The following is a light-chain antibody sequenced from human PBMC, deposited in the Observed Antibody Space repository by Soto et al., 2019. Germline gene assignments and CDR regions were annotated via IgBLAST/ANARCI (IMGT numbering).Light chain of an antibody. CDR2: LNTDGSH. CDR3: QTWGTGEVV. CDR1: SGHSSYA. Sequence: QPVLTQSPSASASLGASVKLTCTLNSGHSSYAIAWHQQQPEKGPRYLMKLNTDGSHSKGDGIPDRFSGSSSGAERYLTISSLQSEDEADYYCQTWGTGEVVFGGGTKLTVL. V-gene: IGLV4-69*01. J-gene: IGLJ2*01.